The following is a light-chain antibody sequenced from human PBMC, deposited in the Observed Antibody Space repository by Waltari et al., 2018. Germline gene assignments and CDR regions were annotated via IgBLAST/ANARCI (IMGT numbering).Light chain of an antibody. CDR2: SAS. Sequence: DIQITQSPSSLSASVGDRVTMNCRASQGINNWLAWYQQVPGMAPKLLIYSASSLQSGVPSRFSGSGSGTNFTLTITSLQPEDFATYYCQQADSFPLTFGGGTKVEIK. V-gene: IGKV1-12*01. CDR1: QGINNW. J-gene: IGKJ4*01. CDR3: QQADSFPLT.